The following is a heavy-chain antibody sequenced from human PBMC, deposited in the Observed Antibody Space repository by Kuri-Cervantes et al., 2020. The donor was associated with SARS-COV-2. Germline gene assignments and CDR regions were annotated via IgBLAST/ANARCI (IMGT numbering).Heavy chain of an antibody. CDR1: GFLFSASA. J-gene: IGHJ4*02. Sequence: GESLKISCEVSGFLFSASAIYWVRQASGKGLEWVSAISGSGGSTYYADSVKGRFTISRGNSKNTLYLQTNSLRAEDTAVYYCANYFDYGDSVAFDYWGQGTLVTVSS. CDR3: ANYFDYGDSVAFDY. CDR2: ISGSGGST. D-gene: IGHD4-17*01. V-gene: IGHV3-23*01.